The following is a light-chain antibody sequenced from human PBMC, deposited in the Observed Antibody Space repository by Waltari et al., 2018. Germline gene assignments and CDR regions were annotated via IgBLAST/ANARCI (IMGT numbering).Light chain of an antibody. J-gene: IGKJ2*01. V-gene: IGKV1-39*01. CDR1: QSISSY. CDR3: QQSYSTPNT. Sequence: DIQMTQSPSSLSASVGDRVTITCRASQSISSYLNWYQQKPGKAPKILIYAASSLQSGVPSRFSGSGSGTDFTLTISSLQPEDFATYYCQQSYSTPNTFGQGTKLEI. CDR2: AAS.